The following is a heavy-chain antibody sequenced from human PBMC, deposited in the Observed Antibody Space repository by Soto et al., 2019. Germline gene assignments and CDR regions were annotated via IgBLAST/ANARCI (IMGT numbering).Heavy chain of an antibody. V-gene: IGHV3-74*01. Sequence: EVQLVESGGGLVQPGGSLRLSCAASGFTFFAYWIHWVRQVPGKGLVWVSRINSDGSHTSYADSVRGRFTISRDNSKNTVYLQMDRLTAEDTAFYYCGKGGDFGDYAGENWFDSWGQGSLVTVSS. CDR3: GKGGDFGDYAGENWFDS. D-gene: IGHD4-17*01. CDR2: INSDGSHT. J-gene: IGHJ5*01. CDR1: GFTFFAYW.